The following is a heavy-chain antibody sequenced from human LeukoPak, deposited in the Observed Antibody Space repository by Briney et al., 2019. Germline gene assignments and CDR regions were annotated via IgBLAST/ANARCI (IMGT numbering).Heavy chain of an antibody. D-gene: IGHD3-10*01. CDR2: INHSGST. J-gene: IGHJ4*02. CDR3: ARGSVYCGSGSYDY. CDR1: GGSFSGYY. Sequence: SETLSLTCAVYGGSFSGYYWSWIRQPPGKGLEWIGEINHSGSTNYNPSLKSRVTISVDTSKNQFSLKLSSVTAADTAVYYCARGSVYCGSGSYDYWGQGTLVTVSS. V-gene: IGHV4-34*01.